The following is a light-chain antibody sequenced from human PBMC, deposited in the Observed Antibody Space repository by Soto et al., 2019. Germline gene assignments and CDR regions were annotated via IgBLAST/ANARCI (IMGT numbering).Light chain of an antibody. V-gene: IGKV3-20*01. CDR1: QSVSSSY. CDR2: GAS. CDR3: QQYGSSPLLT. Sequence: EIVLTQSPGTLSLSPGERATLSCRASQSVSSSYLAWYLQKPGQAPRLLIYGASSRATGIPDRFSGSGSGTDFTLTISRLEPEDFAVYYCQQYGSSPLLTFGGGTKVDIK. J-gene: IGKJ4*01.